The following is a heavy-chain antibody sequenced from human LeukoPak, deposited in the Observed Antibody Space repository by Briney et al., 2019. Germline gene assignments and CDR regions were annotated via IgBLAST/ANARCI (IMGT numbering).Heavy chain of an antibody. V-gene: IGHV4-4*02. J-gene: IGHJ4*02. CDR1: GGSISSSNW. CDR3: AREGSIAVAQPFDY. D-gene: IGHD6-19*01. Sequence: SETLSLTCAVSGGSISSSNWWRWVRQPPGTGLEWIGEIYHSGSTNYNPSLKSRVTISVDKSKNQFSLKLSSVTAADTAVYYCAREGSIAVAQPFDYWGQGTLVTVSS. CDR2: IYHSGST.